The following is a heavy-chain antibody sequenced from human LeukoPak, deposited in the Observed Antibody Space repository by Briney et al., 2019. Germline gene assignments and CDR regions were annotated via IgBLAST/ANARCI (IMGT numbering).Heavy chain of an antibody. Sequence: PGGSLRLSCAASGFTFSSYWMHWVRQAPGQGLAWVPRIKSDGRSTNYVDSVKGRFTISRDNAKNTVYLQMNSLRVEDTAVYYCVRGGLLGTGDYWGQGTLVTVSS. CDR3: VRGGLLGTGDY. V-gene: IGHV3-74*01. CDR2: IKSDGRST. J-gene: IGHJ4*02. CDR1: GFTFSSYW. D-gene: IGHD7-27*01.